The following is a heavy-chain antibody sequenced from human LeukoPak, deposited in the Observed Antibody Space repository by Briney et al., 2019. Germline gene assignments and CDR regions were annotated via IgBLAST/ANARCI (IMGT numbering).Heavy chain of an antibody. Sequence: GSLRLSCAASGFTFSSYGMHWVRQAPGKGLEWVAVISYDGSNKYYADSVKGRFTISRDNSKNTLYLQMNSLRAEDTAVYYCAKQGLTGTTWSHDAFDIWGQGTMVTVSS. J-gene: IGHJ3*02. V-gene: IGHV3-30*18. CDR1: GFTFSSYG. CDR2: ISYDGSNK. CDR3: AKQGLTGTTWSHDAFDI. D-gene: IGHD1-7*01.